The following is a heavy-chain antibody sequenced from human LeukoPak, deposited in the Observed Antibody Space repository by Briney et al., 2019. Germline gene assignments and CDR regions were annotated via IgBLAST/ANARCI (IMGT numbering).Heavy chain of an antibody. V-gene: IGHV3-23*01. CDR2: ISGGAAST. D-gene: IGHD2-15*01. Sequence: GGSLRLSCAASGFTFSSYAMSGVRQAPGKVLEWVSAISGGAASTYYADSVKGRFTISRDNSKNTLYLQMDSLRADDTAIYYCAKSSDIVVIIAARFDLWGQGTLVTVSS. J-gene: IGHJ4*02. CDR1: GFTFSSYA. CDR3: AKSSDIVVIIAARFDL.